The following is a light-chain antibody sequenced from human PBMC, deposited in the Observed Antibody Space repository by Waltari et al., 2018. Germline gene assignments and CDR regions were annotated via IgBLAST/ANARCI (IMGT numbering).Light chain of an antibody. CDR3: SSYAGSNNVV. CDR2: EVS. V-gene: IGLV2-8*01. CDR1: SSDVGGYHY. Sequence: QSALTQPPPASGSPGQSVTIPCTGTSSDVGGYHYVSLYQQHPGKAPKLMIYEVSKRPSGVPDRFSGSKSGNTASLTVSGLQAEDEADYYCSSYAGSNNVVFGGGTKLTVL. J-gene: IGLJ2*01.